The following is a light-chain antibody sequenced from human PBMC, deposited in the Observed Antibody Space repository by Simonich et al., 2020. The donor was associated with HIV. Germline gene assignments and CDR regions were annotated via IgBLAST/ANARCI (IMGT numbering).Light chain of an antibody. CDR2: DVT. Sequence: QSALTQPASVSGSPGQSITISCTGTSRDVGGYNYVSWYQNHPGKAPKLMIYDVTKRPSGVPDRFSGSKSGNTAALTISGLQAEDEADYYCCSYAGSYTWVFGGGTKLTVL. V-gene: IGLV2-11*01. J-gene: IGLJ2*01. CDR3: CSYAGSYTWV. CDR1: SRDVGGYNY.